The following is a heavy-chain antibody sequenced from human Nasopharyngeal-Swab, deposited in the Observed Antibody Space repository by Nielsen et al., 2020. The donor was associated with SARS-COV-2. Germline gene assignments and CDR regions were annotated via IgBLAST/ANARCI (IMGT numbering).Heavy chain of an antibody. CDR2: INPNSGGT. Sequence: ASVMVSCKASGYTFTGYYMHWVRQAPGQGLEWMGWINPNSGGTNYAQTFQGRVTMTRDTSISTAYMELSRLRSDDTAVYYCARDDLTAYDAFDIWGQGTMVTVSS. J-gene: IGHJ3*02. CDR1: GYTFTGYY. D-gene: IGHD7-27*01. CDR3: ARDDLTAYDAFDI. V-gene: IGHV1-2*02.